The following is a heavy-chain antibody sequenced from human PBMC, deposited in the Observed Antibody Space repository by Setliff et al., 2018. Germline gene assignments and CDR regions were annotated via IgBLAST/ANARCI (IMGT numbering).Heavy chain of an antibody. CDR2: IYYSGTT. CDR3: ARQPSKYDHFWGTYRLDAFDI. Sequence: PSETLSLTCTVSGGSISSSSYYWGWIRQPPGKGLEWIGSIYYSGTTYYNPSLKSRVTISVDTSKNQFSLKLSSVTAADTAVYYCARQPSKYDHFWGTYRLDAFDIWGQGTMVTVSS. V-gene: IGHV4-39*01. J-gene: IGHJ3*02. D-gene: IGHD3-16*02. CDR1: GGSISSSSYY.